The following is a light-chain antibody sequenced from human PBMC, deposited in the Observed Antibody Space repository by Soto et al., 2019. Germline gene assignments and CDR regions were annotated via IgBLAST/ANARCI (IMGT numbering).Light chain of an antibody. CDR3: QHYYNWPRT. CDR2: GAS. CDR1: QSVSSY. Sequence: EIVLTQSPATLSLSPGERATLSCRASQSVSSYLAWYQQKPGQAPRLLVYGASTRATGITARFSGSGSGTDFTLSISSLQSQDFAIYYCQHYYNWPRTFGQGTKVDIK. V-gene: IGKV3-15*01. J-gene: IGKJ1*01.